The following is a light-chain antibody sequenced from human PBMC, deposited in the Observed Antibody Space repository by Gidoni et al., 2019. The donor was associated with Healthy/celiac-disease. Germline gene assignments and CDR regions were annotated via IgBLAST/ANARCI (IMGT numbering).Light chain of an antibody. CDR3: QQYGSSPRT. V-gene: IGKV3-20*01. CDR1: QSVSSSY. CDR2: GAS. J-gene: IGKJ1*01. Sequence: VLTQSPGTLSLSPGERATISCRASQSVSSSYLAWYQKKPGTAPRLLIYGASSRATGIPERFSGSGSGTDFTLTISRLEPEDFAVYYCQQYGSSPRTFGQGTKVEIK.